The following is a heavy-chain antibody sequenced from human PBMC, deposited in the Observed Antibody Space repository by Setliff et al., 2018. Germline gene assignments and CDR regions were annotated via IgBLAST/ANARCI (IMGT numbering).Heavy chain of an antibody. D-gene: IGHD5-18*01. J-gene: IGHJ6*02. V-gene: IGHV3-23*01. CDR2: ISGSGGST. CDR3: AKDRGYNYYYYGMDV. Sequence: GESLRLSCAASEFTSSNYAMNWVRQAPGKGLEWVSGISGSGGSTYYADSVKGRFTISRDNSKNTLYLQMNSLRAEDTAVYYCAKDRGYNYYYYGMDVWGQGTTVTVS. CDR1: EFTSSNYA.